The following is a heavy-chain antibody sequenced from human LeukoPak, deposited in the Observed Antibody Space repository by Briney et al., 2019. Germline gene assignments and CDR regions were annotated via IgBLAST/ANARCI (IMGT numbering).Heavy chain of an antibody. CDR1: GGSISSPNW. Sequence: SETLSLTCAVSGGSISSPNWWSWVRQPPGKGLEWIGEIYHGGRTNYNPSLKGRVTILVDKSKNQFSLKLSSVTAADTAVYYCARTTFWSGRSPDYHHCYMDVWGKGTTVTVSS. CDR2: IYHGGRT. D-gene: IGHD3-3*01. V-gene: IGHV4-4*02. J-gene: IGHJ6*03. CDR3: ARTTFWSGRSPDYHHCYMDV.